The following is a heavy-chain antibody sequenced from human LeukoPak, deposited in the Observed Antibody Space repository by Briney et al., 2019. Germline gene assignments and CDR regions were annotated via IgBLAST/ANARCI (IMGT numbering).Heavy chain of an antibody. Sequence: PSETLSLACTVSGGSISSYYWSWIRQPPGGGLEWIGYIYYSGSTNYNPSLKRRVTISLDTSKSQFSLKLRSVTAADTAVYYCARSGLDSRYYFGMDVWGQGTTVTVSS. CDR1: GGSISSYY. D-gene: IGHD5-12*01. CDR2: IYYSGST. CDR3: ARSGLDSRYYFGMDV. V-gene: IGHV4-59*01. J-gene: IGHJ6*02.